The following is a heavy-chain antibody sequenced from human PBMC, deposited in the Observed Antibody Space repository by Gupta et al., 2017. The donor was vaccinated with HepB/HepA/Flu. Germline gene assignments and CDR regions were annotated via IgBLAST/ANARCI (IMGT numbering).Heavy chain of an antibody. CDR3: ARSSSHYDFWSGYYDY. CDR1: GFTFDDYG. Sequence: EVQLVESGGGVVRPGGSLSLSCAASGFTFDDYGLSWVRQAPGTGLEGVSGINWNGGGKGYAVSVKGRFTISRDNAKNSLYLQMNSRRAEDTALYYCARSSSHYDFWSGYYDYWGQGILVTVSS. D-gene: IGHD3-3*01. J-gene: IGHJ4*02. CDR2: INWNGGGK. V-gene: IGHV3-20*04.